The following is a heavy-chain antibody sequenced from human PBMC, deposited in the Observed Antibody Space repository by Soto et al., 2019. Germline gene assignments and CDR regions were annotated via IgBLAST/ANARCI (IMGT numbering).Heavy chain of an antibody. CDR3: ARGGTYYDFWSGYPPDAFEI. CDR2: IYYSGST. Sequence: PSETLYLTCTVSGGSISSYYWSWILQPPGKGLEWIGYIYYSGSTNYNPSLKSRVTISVDTSKNQFSLKLSSVTAADTAVYYCARGGTYYDFWSGYPPDAFEIWGQGTMVTVSS. V-gene: IGHV4-59*01. CDR1: GGSISSYY. D-gene: IGHD3-3*01. J-gene: IGHJ3*02.